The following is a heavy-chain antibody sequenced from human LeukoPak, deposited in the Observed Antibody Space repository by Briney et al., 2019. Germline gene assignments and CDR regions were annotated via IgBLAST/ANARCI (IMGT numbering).Heavy chain of an antibody. CDR3: AKMQGYFDY. V-gene: IGHV3-23*01. J-gene: IGHJ4*02. CDR1: GLTFSSNG. Sequence: GGSVRLSCEASGLTFSSNGMSWVRQAPGKGLQWVSAITGGGGTTYYADSVKGRFTISRDNSKNMLYLQMNSLRAEDTAVYYCAKMQGYFDYWGQGTLVPVSS. CDR2: ITGGGGTT.